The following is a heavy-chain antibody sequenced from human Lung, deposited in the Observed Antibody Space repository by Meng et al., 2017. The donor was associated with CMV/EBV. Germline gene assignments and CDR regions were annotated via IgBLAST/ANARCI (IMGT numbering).Heavy chain of an antibody. CDR1: GYPFTSYY. CDR2: INPSGGST. D-gene: IGHD3-16*01. V-gene: IGHV1-46*01. J-gene: IGHJ4*02. CDR3: ARSPQGLGY. Sequence: QVQLVESGAEVKKPGASVKVSCKVSGYPFTSYYMHWLLQAPGQGPEWMGIINPSGGSTSYAQKFQGRVTMTRDTSTSTVYMELSSLRSEDTAVYYCARSPQGLGYWGQGTLVTVSS.